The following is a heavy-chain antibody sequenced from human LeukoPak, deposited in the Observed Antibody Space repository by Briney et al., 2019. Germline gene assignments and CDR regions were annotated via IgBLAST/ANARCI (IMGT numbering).Heavy chain of an antibody. CDR3: ASSTYYYDSSGYYPMDY. Sequence: GASVKVSCKASGGTFSSYAISWVRQAPGHGLEWMGGIIPIFGTANYAQKFQGRVTITTDESTSTAYMELSSLRSEDTAVYYCASSTYYYDSSGYYPMDYWGQGTLVTVSS. J-gene: IGHJ4*02. CDR2: IIPIFGTA. V-gene: IGHV1-69*05. CDR1: GGTFSSYA. D-gene: IGHD3-22*01.